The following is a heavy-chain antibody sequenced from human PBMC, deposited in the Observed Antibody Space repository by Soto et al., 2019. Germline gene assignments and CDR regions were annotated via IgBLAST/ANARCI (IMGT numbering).Heavy chain of an antibody. Sequence: QVQLQESGPGLVKPSQTLSLTCTVSGGSISSGDYYWSWIRQPPGKGLEWTGYIYYSGSTPYNPSLKSRVTISVDTSKNPFSLKLSSVTAADTAVYYCARGGDGYNSAGIDYWGQGTLVTVSS. V-gene: IGHV4-30-4*01. CDR2: IYYSGST. CDR1: GGSISSGDYY. CDR3: ARGGDGYNSAGIDY. D-gene: IGHD5-12*01. J-gene: IGHJ4*02.